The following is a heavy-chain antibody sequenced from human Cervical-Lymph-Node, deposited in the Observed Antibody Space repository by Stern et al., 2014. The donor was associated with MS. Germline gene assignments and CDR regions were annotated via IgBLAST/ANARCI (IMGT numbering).Heavy chain of an antibody. CDR2: ISWNSDNI. CDR3: VRAGKTKRD. V-gene: IGHV3-9*01. Sequence: EVQLVESGGGLVQPGRSLTLSCAASGFAFGDSPMHWVRQAPGKGLEWVSGISWNSDNIGYADSAKGRFTISRDNAKNSLYLQMNSLRVDDTALYYCVRAGKTKRDWGQGTLVTVSS. CDR1: GFAFGDSP. J-gene: IGHJ4*02. D-gene: IGHD6-19*01.